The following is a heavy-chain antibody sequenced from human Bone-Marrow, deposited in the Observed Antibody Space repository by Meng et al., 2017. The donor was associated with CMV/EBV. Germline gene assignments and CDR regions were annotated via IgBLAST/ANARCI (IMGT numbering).Heavy chain of an antibody. J-gene: IGHJ3*02. CDR1: GYTFTGYY. CDR2: INPNSGGT. Sequence: ASVKVSCKASGYTFTGYYIHWVRQAPGQGLEWMGWINPNSGGTKYAQKFQGRVTVTRDTSISAAYMELSRLRSDDTAMYYCARDHIRGATMKSHDAFDIWGQGTMVTVSS. V-gene: IGHV1-2*02. D-gene: IGHD3-22*01. CDR3: ARDHIRGATMKSHDAFDI.